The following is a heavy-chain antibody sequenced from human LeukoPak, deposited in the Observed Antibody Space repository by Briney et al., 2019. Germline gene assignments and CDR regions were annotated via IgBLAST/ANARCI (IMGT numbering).Heavy chain of an antibody. CDR2: ISSSSSYT. CDR3: ARGRYDSSGYYYVDY. Sequence: GGSLRLSCAASGFTFSDYYMSWIRQAPGKGLEWVSYISSSSSYTNCADSVKGRFTISRDNAKNSLYLQMNSLRAEDTAVYYCARGRYDSSGYYYVDYWGQGTLVTVSS. V-gene: IGHV3-11*05. J-gene: IGHJ4*02. D-gene: IGHD3-22*01. CDR1: GFTFSDYY.